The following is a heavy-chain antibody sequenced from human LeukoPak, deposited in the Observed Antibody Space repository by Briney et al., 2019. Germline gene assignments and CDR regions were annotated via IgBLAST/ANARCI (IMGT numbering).Heavy chain of an antibody. J-gene: IGHJ6*03. V-gene: IGHV4-34*01. CDR2: INHSGST. CDR1: GGSFSGYY. CDR3: AREGGGYDFWSGYSPYYYYMDV. Sequence: SETLSLTCAVYGGSFSGYYWSWIRQPPGKGLEWIGEINHSGSTNYNPSLKSRVTISVDTSKNHFSLKLSSVTAADTAVYYCAREGGGYDFWSGYSPYYYYMDVWGKGTTVTVSS. D-gene: IGHD3-3*01.